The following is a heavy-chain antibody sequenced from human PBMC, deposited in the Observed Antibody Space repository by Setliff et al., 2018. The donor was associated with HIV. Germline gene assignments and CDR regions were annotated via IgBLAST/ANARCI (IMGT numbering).Heavy chain of an antibody. CDR2: MNPNTGVS. V-gene: IGHV1-8*01. Sequence: ASVKVSCKASGHTFTNVDIHWLRRATGQGLEWMGWMNPNTGVSGYALKFQARVTMTRDTSISTAYMELSSLTSEDTAVYDCARGKGVGGVVITGGLDVWGKGTTVTVSS. J-gene: IGHJ6*04. CDR1: GHTFTNVD. D-gene: IGHD3-10*01. CDR3: ARGKGVGGVVITGGLDV.